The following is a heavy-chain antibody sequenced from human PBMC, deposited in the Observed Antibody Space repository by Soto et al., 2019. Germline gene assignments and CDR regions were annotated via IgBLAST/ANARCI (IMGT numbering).Heavy chain of an antibody. V-gene: IGHV3-7*05. CDR2: IKKDGSEK. J-gene: IGHJ4*02. CDR1: GFTFSSDW. Sequence: GGSLRLSCAASGFTFSSDWMAWVRQAPGKGLEWVANIKKDGSEKYYVDSVKGRFTISRDNAKSSLYLQMNSLRDEDTAVYYCVRGPNWGQGTQVTVSS. CDR3: VRGPN.